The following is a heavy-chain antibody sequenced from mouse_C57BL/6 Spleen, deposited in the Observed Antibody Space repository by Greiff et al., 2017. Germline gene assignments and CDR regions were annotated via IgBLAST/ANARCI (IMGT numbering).Heavy chain of an antibody. CDR1: GYTFTSYW. V-gene: IGHV1-55*01. D-gene: IGHD2-4*01. CDR2: IYPGSGST. CDR3: ARVVYDYDGQYFDY. J-gene: IGHJ2*01. Sequence: QVQLKQPGAELVKPGASVKMSCKASGYTFTSYWITWVKQRPGQGLEWIGDIYPGSGSTNYNEKFKSKATLTVDTSSSTAYMQLSSLTSEDSAVYYCARVVYDYDGQYFDYWGQGTTLTVSS.